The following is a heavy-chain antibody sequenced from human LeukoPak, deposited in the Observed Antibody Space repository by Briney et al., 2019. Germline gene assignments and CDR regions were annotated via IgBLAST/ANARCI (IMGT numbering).Heavy chain of an antibody. Sequence: ASVKVSCKASGYTFTNYGISWVRQAPGQGPEWMGWISAYSGHTNYAQKLQGRVTMTTDTSTSTAYMELRSLRSDDTAVYYCARGFGEVIRRDFYYYGMDVWGQGTLVTVSS. CDR2: ISAYSGHT. V-gene: IGHV1-18*01. CDR1: GYTFTNYG. D-gene: IGHD3-3*01. J-gene: IGHJ6*02. CDR3: ARGFGEVIRRDFYYYGMDV.